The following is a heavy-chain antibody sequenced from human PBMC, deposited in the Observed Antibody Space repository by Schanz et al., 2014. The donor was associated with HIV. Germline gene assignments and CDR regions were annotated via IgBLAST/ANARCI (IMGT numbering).Heavy chain of an antibody. J-gene: IGHJ5*02. V-gene: IGHV3-23*01. CDR1: GFTFNSYA. D-gene: IGHD6-6*01. CDR2: IRGGAGGT. Sequence: ESGGGLLHPGGSLRLSCAASGFTFNSYAMNALSWVRQAPGRGLEWVSDIRGGAGGTYYADSVKGRFTISRDNSKSTLYLQMNRLRAEDTAVYYCVGHGSSSSWGLGTLVTVSS. CDR3: VGHGSSSS.